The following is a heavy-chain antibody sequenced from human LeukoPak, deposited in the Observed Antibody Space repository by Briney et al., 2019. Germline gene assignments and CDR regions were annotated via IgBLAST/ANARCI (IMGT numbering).Heavy chain of an antibody. J-gene: IGHJ4*02. Sequence: GGSLRLSCAASGFTFSSYAMHWVRQAPGKGLEWVSAISGSGGSTYYADSVKGRFTISRDNSKNTLYLQMNSLRAEDTAVYYCAKDRAMIVVVTDPPFDYWGQGTLVTVSS. CDR1: GFTFSSYA. V-gene: IGHV3-23*01. CDR3: AKDRAMIVVVTDPPFDY. D-gene: IGHD3-22*01. CDR2: ISGSGGST.